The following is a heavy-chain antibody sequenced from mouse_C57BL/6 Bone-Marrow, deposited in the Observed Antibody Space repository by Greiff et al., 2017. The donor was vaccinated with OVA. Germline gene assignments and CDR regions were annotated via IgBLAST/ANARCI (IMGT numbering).Heavy chain of an antibody. J-gene: IGHJ1*03. CDR1: GFTFSSYA. CDR2: ISRGGDYT. CDR3: TRESHGSSSYWYFDV. Sequence: EVQLVESGEGLVKPGGSLKLSCAASGFTFSSYAMSWVRQTPEKRLEWVAYISRGGDYTYYADTVKGRFTISRDNARNTLYLQMSSLKSEDTAMYYCTRESHGSSSYWYFDVWGTGTTVTVSS. D-gene: IGHD1-1*01. V-gene: IGHV5-9-1*02.